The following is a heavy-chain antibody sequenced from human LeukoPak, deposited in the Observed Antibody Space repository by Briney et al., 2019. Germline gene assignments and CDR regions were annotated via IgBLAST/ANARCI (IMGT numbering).Heavy chain of an antibody. CDR3: ARAAYYDSSGPYH. CDR1: GYTFNNYG. CDR2: ISPYNSNT. J-gene: IGHJ5*02. Sequence: ASVKVSCKASGYTFNNYGISWVRQAPGQGLEWMGWISPYNSNTNYAQKLQGRVTMTMDTSTSTAYMELTSLTSDDTAVYYCARAAYYDSSGPYHWGQGTLVTVSS. V-gene: IGHV1-18*01. D-gene: IGHD3-22*01.